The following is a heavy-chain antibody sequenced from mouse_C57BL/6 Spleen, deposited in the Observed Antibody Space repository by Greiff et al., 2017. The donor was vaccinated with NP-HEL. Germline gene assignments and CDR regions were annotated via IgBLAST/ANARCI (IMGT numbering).Heavy chain of an antibody. CDR1: GYAFSSYW. J-gene: IGHJ3*01. Sequence: VKLMESGAELVKPGASVKISCKASGYAFSSYWMNWVKQRPGKGLEWIGQIYPGDGDTNYNGKFKGKATLTADKSSSTAYMQLSSLTSEDSAVYFCAKDEDYDYDGAWFAYWGQGTLVTVSA. CDR3: AKDEDYDYDGAWFAY. CDR2: IYPGDGDT. V-gene: IGHV1-80*01. D-gene: IGHD2-4*01.